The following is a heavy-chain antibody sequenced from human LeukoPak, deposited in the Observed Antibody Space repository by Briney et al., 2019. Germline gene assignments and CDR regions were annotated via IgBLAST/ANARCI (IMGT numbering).Heavy chain of an antibody. CDR1: GGTFSSYA. Sequence: SVKVSCKASGGTFSSYAISWVRQAPGQGLEWMGGIIPIFGTANYAQKFQGRVTITADESTSTAYMELSSLRSEDTAVYYCARDKSFYDILTGYSPYYYYYGMGVWGKGTTVTVSS. CDR3: ARDKSFYDILTGYSPYYYYYGMGV. D-gene: IGHD3-9*01. V-gene: IGHV1-69*01. CDR2: IIPIFGTA. J-gene: IGHJ6*04.